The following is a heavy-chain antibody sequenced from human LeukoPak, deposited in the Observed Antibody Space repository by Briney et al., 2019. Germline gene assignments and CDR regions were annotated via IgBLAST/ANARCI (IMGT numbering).Heavy chain of an antibody. CDR3: ARVKYVVRGVIVDASYYFDF. CDR1: GGSISSGDYY. D-gene: IGHD3-10*01. V-gene: IGHV4-30-4*01. CDR2: ISYSGST. Sequence: PSQTLSLTCTVSGGSISSGDYYWSWIRQPPGQGLEWIGYISYSGSTYYNPSLKSRVTISVDTSKNQFSLKLSSVTAADTAVYYCARVKYVVRGVIVDASYYFDFWGQGTLVTVSS. J-gene: IGHJ4*02.